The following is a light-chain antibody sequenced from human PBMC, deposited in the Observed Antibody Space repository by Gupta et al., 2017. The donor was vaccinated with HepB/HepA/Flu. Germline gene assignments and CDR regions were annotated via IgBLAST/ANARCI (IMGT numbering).Light chain of an antibody. CDR2: DAS. Sequence: DIQMTKSPSSLSASVGDRVTITCQATQDITNYLNWYQQKPGKAPKLLIYDASKLETGVPLRFIGSGSGTDFSLTISSLQPEDIATYYCQQYANFPPTFGGGTKVEIK. V-gene: IGKV1-33*01. CDR1: QDITNY. J-gene: IGKJ4*01. CDR3: QQYANFPPT.